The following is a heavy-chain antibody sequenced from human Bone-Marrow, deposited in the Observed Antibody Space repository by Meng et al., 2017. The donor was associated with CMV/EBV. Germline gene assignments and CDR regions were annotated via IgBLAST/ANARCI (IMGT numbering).Heavy chain of an antibody. D-gene: IGHD3-3*01. V-gene: IGHV3-23*03. CDR2: IYSGGSST. CDR3: AKALFWSHHAVRYGMDV. CDR1: GFTFSSYA. J-gene: IGHJ6*02. Sequence: GESLKISCAASGFTFSSYAMSWVRQAPGKGLEWVSVIYSGGSSTYYADSVKGRFTISRDNSKNTLYLQMNSLRAEDTAVYYCAKALFWSHHAVRYGMDVWGQGTTVTVSS.